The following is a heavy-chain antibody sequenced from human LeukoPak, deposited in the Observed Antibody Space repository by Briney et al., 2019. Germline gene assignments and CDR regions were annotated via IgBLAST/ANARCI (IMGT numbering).Heavy chain of an antibody. V-gene: IGHV3-30*18. CDR3: AKGSTADY. J-gene: IGHJ4*02. Sequence: PGGSLRLSCAASGFTFSSYGMHWVRQAPGKGLEWVAVISYDGSNKYYADSVKGRFTISRDNSKNTLYLQMNSLGAEDTAVYYCAKGSTADYWGQGTLVTVSS. CDR2: ISYDGSNK. D-gene: IGHD4-17*01. CDR1: GFTFSSYG.